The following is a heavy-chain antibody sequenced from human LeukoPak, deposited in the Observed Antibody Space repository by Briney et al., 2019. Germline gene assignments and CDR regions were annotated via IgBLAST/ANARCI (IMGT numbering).Heavy chain of an antibody. CDR3: ARSWGGRRNYMDV. Sequence: GESLKISWKGSGYNFTNHWIGWVRQMPGKGLEWMGIIYPGDSDTRYSPSFQGQVTISADKSISTAYLQWSSLKASDTAMYYCARSWGGRRNYMDVWGKGTTVTVSS. J-gene: IGHJ6*03. CDR1: GYNFTNHW. CDR2: IYPGDSDT. D-gene: IGHD3-16*01. V-gene: IGHV5-51*01.